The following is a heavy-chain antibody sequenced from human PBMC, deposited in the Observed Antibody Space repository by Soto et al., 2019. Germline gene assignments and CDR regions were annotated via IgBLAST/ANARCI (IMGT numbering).Heavy chain of an antibody. CDR3: ARLVDNMMVVKAFDY. D-gene: IGHD3-22*01. CDR2: IRSKANNYAT. J-gene: IGHJ4*02. V-gene: IGHV3-73*01. CDR1: GFTFSDSA. Sequence: GGSLRLSCEASGFTFSDSATHWVRQASGKGLEWVGRIRSKANNYATAYAASVKGRFSISIDDSKNTAYLQMNSLKTEDTAIYYCARLVDNMMVVKAFDYWGPGTLVTVSS.